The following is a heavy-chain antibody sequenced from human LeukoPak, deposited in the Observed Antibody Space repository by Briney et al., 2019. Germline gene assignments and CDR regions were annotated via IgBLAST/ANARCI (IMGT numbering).Heavy chain of an antibody. V-gene: IGHV3-9*01. Sequence: GGSLRLSCAASGFTFDDYAMHWFRQAPGKGLEWVSSINWNSGSIGYADSVKGRFTISTDNAKNSLYLQMNSLRAEDTALYYCAKGGDYDILTGYYKDYWGQGTLVTLSS. J-gene: IGHJ4*02. CDR3: AKGGDYDILTGYYKDY. D-gene: IGHD3-9*01. CDR1: GFTFDDYA. CDR2: INWNSGSI.